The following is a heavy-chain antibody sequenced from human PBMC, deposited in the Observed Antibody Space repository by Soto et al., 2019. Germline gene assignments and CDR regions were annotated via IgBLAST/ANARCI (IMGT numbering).Heavy chain of an antibody. D-gene: IGHD3-10*01. CDR1: GFTFSSYE. Sequence: PGGSLRLSCAASGFTFSSYEMNWVRQAPGKGLEWVSYISSSGSTIYYADSVKGRFTISRDNAKNSLYLQMNSLRAEDTAVYYCAREVPQFALGMDVWGQGTTVTVSS. J-gene: IGHJ6*02. V-gene: IGHV3-48*03. CDR3: AREVPQFALGMDV. CDR2: ISSSGSTI.